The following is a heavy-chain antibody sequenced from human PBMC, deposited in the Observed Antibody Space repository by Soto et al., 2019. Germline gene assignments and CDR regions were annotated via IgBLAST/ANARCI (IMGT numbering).Heavy chain of an antibody. CDR2: IKSETDGGTT. V-gene: IGHV3-15*01. CDR3: TTYDYSLGNYRYRWAY. D-gene: IGHD3-16*02. Sequence: EVPLVESGGGLVKPGGSLRLSCAASGFPFSNAWMSWVRQVPGEGLEWVARIKSETDGGTTDYAAPVEGSFTISRDDSKNTLDLQINNLKTEDTAVYYCTTYDYSLGNYRYRWAYWGQGTLVTVSS. J-gene: IGHJ4*01. CDR1: GFPFSNAW.